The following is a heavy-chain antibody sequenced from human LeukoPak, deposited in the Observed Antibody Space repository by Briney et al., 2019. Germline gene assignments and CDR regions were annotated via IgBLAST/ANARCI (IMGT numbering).Heavy chain of an antibody. D-gene: IGHD5-18*01. CDR3: ARAQGYSYGSNPNDAFDI. V-gene: IGHV1-46*01. Sequence: ASVKVSCKASGYTFTSYYMHWVRQAPGQGLEWMGIINPSGGSTSYAQKFQGRVTMTRDTSTSTVYMELSSLRSEDTAAYYCARAQGYSYGSNPNDAFDIWGQGTMVTVSS. J-gene: IGHJ3*02. CDR2: INPSGGST. CDR1: GYTFTSYY.